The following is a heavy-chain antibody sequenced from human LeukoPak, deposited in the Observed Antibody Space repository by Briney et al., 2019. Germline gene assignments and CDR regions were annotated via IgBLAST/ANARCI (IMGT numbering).Heavy chain of an antibody. CDR3: ARGGGSAAARRFDP. Sequence: ASVKVSCKASECTFTSYDINWVRQAPGQGLEWMGWMNPNSGNTGYAQKFQGRVTITSHTSISTAYMELSSLRSEDTAVYYCARGGGSAAARRFDPWGQGTLVTVSS. J-gene: IGHJ5*02. D-gene: IGHD6-13*01. CDR1: ECTFTSYD. CDR2: MNPNSGNT. V-gene: IGHV1-8*03.